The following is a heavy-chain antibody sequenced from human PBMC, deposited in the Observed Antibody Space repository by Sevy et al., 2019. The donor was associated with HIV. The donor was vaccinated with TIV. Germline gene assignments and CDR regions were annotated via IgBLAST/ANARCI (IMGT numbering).Heavy chain of an antibody. Sequence: ASVKVSCKASGGTFSRYAISWVRQAPGQGLEWMGGIIPIFGTANYAQKFQGRVTITADESTSTAYMELSSLRSEDTAVYYCAREGGVTIFGVVANNWFDPWGQGTLVTVSS. CDR1: GGTFSRYA. D-gene: IGHD3-3*01. J-gene: IGHJ5*02. CDR2: IIPIFGTA. V-gene: IGHV1-69*13. CDR3: AREGGVTIFGVVANNWFDP.